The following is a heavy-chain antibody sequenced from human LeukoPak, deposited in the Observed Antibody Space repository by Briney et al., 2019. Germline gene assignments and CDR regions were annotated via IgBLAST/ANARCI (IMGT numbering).Heavy chain of an antibody. CDR1: GFTFSSYA. CDR3: AREGGDGYNRFDY. Sequence: TGGSLRLSCAASGFTFSSYAMSWVRQAPGKGLEWVSAISGSGGNTYYADSVRGRFTISRDNSKNTLYLQMNSLRAEDTAVYYCAREGGDGYNRFDYWGQGTLVTVSS. CDR2: ISGSGGNT. V-gene: IGHV3-23*01. J-gene: IGHJ4*02. D-gene: IGHD5-24*01.